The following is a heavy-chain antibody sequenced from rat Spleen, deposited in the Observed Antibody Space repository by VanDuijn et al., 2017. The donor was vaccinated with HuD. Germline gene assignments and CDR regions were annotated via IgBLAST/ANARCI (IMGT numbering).Heavy chain of an antibody. J-gene: IGHJ4*01. CDR3: ARGYVMDA. Sequence: EVQLVESDGGLVQPGRSLKLSCXASGFTXXSFPMAWGRKAPKKGLEWVAYISSGGGGIYYRDSVKGRFTISRDNAKNAQYLEMDSLRSEDTATYYCARGYVMDAWGQGASVTVSS. CDR2: ISSGGGGI. V-gene: IGHV5S13*01. CDR1: GFTXXSFP.